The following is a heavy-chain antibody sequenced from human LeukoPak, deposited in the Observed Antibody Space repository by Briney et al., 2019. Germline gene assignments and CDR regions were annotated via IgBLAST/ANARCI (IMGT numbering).Heavy chain of an antibody. CDR3: ARQEAAGATGFYGMDV. Sequence: SETLSLTCTVSGGSISSSSNYWGWIRQPPGKGLEWIGNIYYSGKTYYNPSLKSRVTMSVDTSKNQFSLRLSSVTAAVTAVYYCARQEAAGATGFYGMDVWGQGTTVTVSS. V-gene: IGHV4-39*01. J-gene: IGHJ6*02. CDR1: GGSISSSSNY. CDR2: IYYSGKT. D-gene: IGHD1-1*01.